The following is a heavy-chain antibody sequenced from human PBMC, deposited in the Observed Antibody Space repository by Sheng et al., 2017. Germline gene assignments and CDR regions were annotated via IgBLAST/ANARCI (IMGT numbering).Heavy chain of an antibody. CDR3: ARNDASY. J-gene: IGHJ4*02. V-gene: IGHV4-30-4*07. Sequence: QVQLQESGPGLVKPSQTLSLTCAVSGGSISSGGYSWSWIRQPPGKGLEWIGSINYGGTTNYNTSLKSRVTMSVDMSGKQFSLRLTSVTAADTALYYCARNDASYWGQGTLVTVSS. CDR2: INYGGTT. CDR1: GGSISSGGYS.